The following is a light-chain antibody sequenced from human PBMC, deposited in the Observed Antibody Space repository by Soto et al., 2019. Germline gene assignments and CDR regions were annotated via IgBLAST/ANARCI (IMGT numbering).Light chain of an antibody. CDR1: QSVAKY. J-gene: IGKJ2*01. Sequence: DIQMTQSPSSLSASVGDRVTISCRASQSVAKYLNWYQQRPGKAPKLLISSASSLQSGVPSRFSGTRSGTDFSLTINSLQPEDFATYYCQQSYSTPYTFGQGTKLEIK. CDR3: QQSYSTPYT. V-gene: IGKV1-39*01. CDR2: SAS.